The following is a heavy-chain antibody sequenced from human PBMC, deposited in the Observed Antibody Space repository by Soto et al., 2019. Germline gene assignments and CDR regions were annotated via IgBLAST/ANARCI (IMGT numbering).Heavy chain of an antibody. CDR2: IYYSGST. CDR3: ARGYLVGYDFWSGYFGPFDY. D-gene: IGHD3-3*01. CDR1: GGSISSYY. Sequence: SETLSLTCTVSGGSISSYYWSWIRQPPGKGLEWIGYIYYSGSTNCNPSLKSRVTISVDTSKNQFSLKLSSVTAADTAVYYCARGYLVGYDFWSGYFGPFDYWGQGTLVTVSS. V-gene: IGHV4-59*01. J-gene: IGHJ4*02.